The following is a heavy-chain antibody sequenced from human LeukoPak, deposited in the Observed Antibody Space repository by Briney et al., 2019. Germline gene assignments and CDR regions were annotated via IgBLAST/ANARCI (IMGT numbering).Heavy chain of an antibody. CDR3: ARDRRSDRNWNYGYMDV. D-gene: IGHD1-7*01. V-gene: IGHV1-18*01. CDR2: ISAYNGNT. Sequence: ASVKVSCKASGYTFTSYGISWVRQAPGQGLEWLGWISAYNGNTNYAQKLQGRVTMTPDTSTSTAYMELRSLRSDDTAVYYCARDRRSDRNWNYGYMDVWGKGTTVTVSS. CDR1: GYTFTSYG. J-gene: IGHJ6*03.